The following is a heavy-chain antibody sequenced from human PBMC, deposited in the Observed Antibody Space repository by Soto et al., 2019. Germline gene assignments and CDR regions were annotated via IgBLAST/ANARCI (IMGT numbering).Heavy chain of an antibody. D-gene: IGHD3-10*01. CDR3: ARQGGPDILYYYGSGSYSNFDY. Sequence: SETLSLTCAVYGGSFSGYYWSWIRQPPGKGLEWIGEINHSGSTNYNPSVKSRVTIAVDTSKNQLSLKLGSVTAGDMAVYYCARQGGPDILYYYGSGSYSNFDYWGQGTLVTVSS. CDR2: INHSGST. V-gene: IGHV4-34*01. CDR1: GGSFSGYY. J-gene: IGHJ4*02.